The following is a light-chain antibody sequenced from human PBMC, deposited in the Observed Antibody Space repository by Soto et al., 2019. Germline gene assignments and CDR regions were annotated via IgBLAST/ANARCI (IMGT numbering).Light chain of an antibody. J-gene: IGKJ1*01. CDR2: AAS. CDR3: LQHNHYPWT. Sequence: AIQMTQSPSSLSASVGDRVTITCRASQGIGNDLGWYQRKPGKAPKLLIYAASSLQSGVPSRFSGSGSGTDFILTIGSLQTEDFATYYCLQHNHYPWTFGQGTKVDI. V-gene: IGKV1-6*01. CDR1: QGIGND.